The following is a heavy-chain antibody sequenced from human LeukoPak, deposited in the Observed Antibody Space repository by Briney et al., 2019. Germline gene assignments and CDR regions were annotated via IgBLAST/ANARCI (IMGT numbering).Heavy chain of an antibody. CDR2: INPNSGGA. V-gene: IGHV1-2*02. J-gene: IGHJ5*02. CDR1: GYTFTGYY. Sequence: ASVKVSCKVSGYTFTGYYMHWVRQAPGQGLEWMGWINPNSGGADYAQNFQGRVTMTRDTSISTAYMTLNRLRSDDTAVYYCARGPPEYCSGGSCYSGRNWIDPWGQGTLVTVSS. CDR3: ARGPPEYCSGGSCYSGRNWIDP. D-gene: IGHD2-15*01.